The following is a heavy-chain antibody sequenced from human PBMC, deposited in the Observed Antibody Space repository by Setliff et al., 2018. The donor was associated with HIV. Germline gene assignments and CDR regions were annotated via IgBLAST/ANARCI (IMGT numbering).Heavy chain of an antibody. V-gene: IGHV3-30*02. D-gene: IGHD2-15*01. J-gene: IGHJ3*02. CDR3: AKGPLHGGFDI. CDR1: GITFSSID. CDR2: SVPDGTRA. Sequence: QPGGSLRLSCAASGITFSSIDIHWVRQAPGRRPEGVAHSVPDGTRAYYSDSVKGRFTISRDNSKNTVYLQMSSLRPDDTAVYHCAKGPLHGGFDIWGQGNAGHRLL.